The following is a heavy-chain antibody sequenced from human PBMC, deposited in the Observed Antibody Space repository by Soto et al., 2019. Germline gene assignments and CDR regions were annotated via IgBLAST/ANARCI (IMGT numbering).Heavy chain of an antibody. CDR3: ARDRITMVRGVIPFDY. V-gene: IGHV3-21*01. CDR2: ISSSSSYI. CDR1: GFTFSSYS. J-gene: IGHJ4*02. Sequence: PGGSLRLSCAASGFTFSSYSMNWVRQAPGKGLEWVSSISSSSSYIYYADSVRGRFTISRDNAKNSLYLQMNSLRAEDTAVYYCARDRITMVRGVIPFDYWGQGTLVTVSS. D-gene: IGHD3-10*01.